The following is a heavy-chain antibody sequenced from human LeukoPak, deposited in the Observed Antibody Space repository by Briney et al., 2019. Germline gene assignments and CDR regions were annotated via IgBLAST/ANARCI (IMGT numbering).Heavy chain of an antibody. D-gene: IGHD3-10*01. CDR3: ARDLRAGTMVRGVIMIPA. V-gene: IGHV4-39*07. CDR2: IYYSGST. CDR1: GGSISSSSYY. J-gene: IGHJ5*02. Sequence: PSETLSLTCTVSGGSISSSSYYWGWIRQPPGKGLEWIGSIYYSGSTYYNPSLKSRVTISVDTSKNQFSLKLSSVTAADTAVYYCARDLRAGTMVRGVIMIPAWGQGTLVTVSS.